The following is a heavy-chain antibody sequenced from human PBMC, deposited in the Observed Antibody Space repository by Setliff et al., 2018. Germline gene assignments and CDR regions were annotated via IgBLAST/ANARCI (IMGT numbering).Heavy chain of an antibody. CDR2: VYYTGTT. J-gene: IGHJ6*02. CDR3: ARDRSAYNYGLDV. Sequence: SETLSLTCTVSGGSINNYYWSWIRQAPGKGLEWVGYVYYTGTTNYSPSLKGRVIISVDASKNRLSLQLNSVTPADTAVYYCARDRSAYNYGLDVWGQGTTVTVPS. V-gene: IGHV4-59*01. CDR1: GGSINNYY.